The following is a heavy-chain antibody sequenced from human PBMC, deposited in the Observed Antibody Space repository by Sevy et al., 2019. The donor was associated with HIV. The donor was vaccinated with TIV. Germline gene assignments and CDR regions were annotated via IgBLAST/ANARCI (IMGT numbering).Heavy chain of an antibody. J-gene: IGHJ3*02. CDR3: TKDFYDSSGYYPMEAFDI. Sequence: GGSLRLSCAASGFTFTTYAMGWVRQAPGKGLKWVSTLSGSGASTYYADSVKGRFTIPRDNSKNTLFLQMDSLRAEDTAVYYGTKDFYDSSGYYPMEAFDIWGQGTMVTVSS. V-gene: IGHV3-23*01. CDR1: GFTFTTYA. D-gene: IGHD3-22*01. CDR2: LSGSGAST.